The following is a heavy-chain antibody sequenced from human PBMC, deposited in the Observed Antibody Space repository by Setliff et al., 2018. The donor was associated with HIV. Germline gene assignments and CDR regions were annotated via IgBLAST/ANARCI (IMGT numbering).Heavy chain of an antibody. D-gene: IGHD2-15*01. CDR2: IDHNGNT. CDR3: ARQRLGNYSGSRCAFSGMDV. V-gene: IGHV4-38-2*01. Sequence: SEILSLTCAVSGYYISRDYYWGWIRQPPGKGLEWIGSIDHNGNTYYSPSLKSRVTIAVDTSRNQISLKLSYVTAADTAMYYCARQRLGNYSGSRCAFSGMDVWGPGTTVTVSS. J-gene: IGHJ6*02. CDR1: GYYISRDYY.